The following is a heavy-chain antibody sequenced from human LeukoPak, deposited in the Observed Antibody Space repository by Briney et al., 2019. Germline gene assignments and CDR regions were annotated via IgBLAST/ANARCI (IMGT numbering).Heavy chain of an antibody. CDR2: IKQDGSEK. CDR3: ARDNPPDY. V-gene: IGHV3-7*03. CDR1: GFTFSSYG. Sequence: EESLRLSCAASGFTFSSYGMHWVRQAPGKGLEWVANIKQDGSEKSYVESVRGRFTISRDNAKNSLYLQLNSLRAEDTALYYCARDNPPDYWGQGTLVTVSS. J-gene: IGHJ4*02.